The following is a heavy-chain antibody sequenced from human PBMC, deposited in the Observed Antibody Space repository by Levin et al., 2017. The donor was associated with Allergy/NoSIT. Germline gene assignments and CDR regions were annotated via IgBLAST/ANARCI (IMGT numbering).Heavy chain of an antibody. D-gene: IGHD3-16*01. CDR2: IYYSGST. V-gene: IGHV4-31*03. Sequence: RSQTLSLTCSVSGVSLSRGGYYWSWIRQHPGKGLEWIGYIYYSGSTKYNPSLKSRVSISMDTSKNLLSLKLNSVTAADTAVYYCARGGGVVSTGDYWGPGSLVTVSS. CDR3: ARGGGVVSTGDY. J-gene: IGHJ4*02. CDR1: GVSLSRGGYY.